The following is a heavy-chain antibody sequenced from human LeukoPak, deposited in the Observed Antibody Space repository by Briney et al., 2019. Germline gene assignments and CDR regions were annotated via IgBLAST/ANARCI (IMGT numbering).Heavy chain of an antibody. J-gene: IGHJ2*01. CDR3: ARDPESLWLRPYWYFDL. D-gene: IGHD5-12*01. CDR1: GGTFSSYA. V-gene: IGHV1-69*13. CDR2: IIPIFGTA. Sequence: SVKVSCKASGGTFSSYAISWVRQAPGQGLEWMGGIIPIFGTANYAQKFQGRVTITADESTSTAYMELSSLRSEDTAVYYCARDPESLWLRPYWYFDLWGRGTLVTVSS.